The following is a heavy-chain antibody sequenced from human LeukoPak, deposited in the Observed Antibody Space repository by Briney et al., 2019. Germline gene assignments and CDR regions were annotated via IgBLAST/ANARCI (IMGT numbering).Heavy chain of an antibody. CDR3: ARVCRWEVLRPVVGYFDY. CDR2: MYHNGST. Sequence: SETLSLTCTVSGGSISSISYYWGWIRQPPGKGLEWIGSMYHNGSTYYNPSLKSRVTISVDTSKNQFSLKLSSVTAADTAVYYCARVCRWEVLRPVVGYFDYWGQGTLVTVSS. D-gene: IGHD1-26*01. CDR1: GGSISSISYY. V-gene: IGHV4-39*07. J-gene: IGHJ4*02.